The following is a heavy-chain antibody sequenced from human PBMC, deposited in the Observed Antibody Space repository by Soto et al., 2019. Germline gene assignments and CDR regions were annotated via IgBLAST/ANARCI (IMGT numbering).Heavy chain of an antibody. CDR1: GFTFSSYG. CDR3: ARDYDSSGYPRYYFDY. D-gene: IGHD3-22*01. V-gene: IGHV3-33*01. Sequence: GGSLRLSCAASGFTFSSYGMHWVRQAPGKGLEWVAVIWYDGSNKYYADSVKGRFTISRDNFKNTLYLQMNSLRAEDTAVYYCARDYDSSGYPRYYFDYWGQGTLVTVSS. J-gene: IGHJ4*02. CDR2: IWYDGSNK.